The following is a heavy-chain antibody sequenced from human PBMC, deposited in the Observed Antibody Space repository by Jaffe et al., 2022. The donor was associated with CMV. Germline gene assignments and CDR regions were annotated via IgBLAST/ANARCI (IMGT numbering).Heavy chain of an antibody. J-gene: IGHJ4*02. CDR2: ISSSGSTI. CDR3: ARGLWFGEEDNY. CDR1: GFTFSSYE. Sequence: EVQLVESGGGLVQPGGSLRLSCAASGFTFSSYEMNWVRQAPGKGLEWVSYISSSGSTIYYADSVKGRFTISRDNAKNSLYLQMNSLRAEDTAVYYCARGLWFGEEDNYWGQGTLVTVSS. V-gene: IGHV3-48*03. D-gene: IGHD3-10*01.